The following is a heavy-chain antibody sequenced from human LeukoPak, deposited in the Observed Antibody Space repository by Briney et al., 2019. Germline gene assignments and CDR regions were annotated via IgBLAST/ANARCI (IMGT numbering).Heavy chain of an antibody. CDR3: ARDSVAGTEYFDY. J-gene: IGHJ4*02. CDR2: IIPIFGTA. CDR1: GGTFSSYA. V-gene: IGHV1-69*13. D-gene: IGHD6-19*01. Sequence: ASVKVSCTASGGTFSSYAISWARQAPGQGLEWMGGIIPIFGTANYAQKFQGRVTITADESTSTAYMELSSLRSEDTAVYYCARDSVAGTEYFDYWGQGALVTVSS.